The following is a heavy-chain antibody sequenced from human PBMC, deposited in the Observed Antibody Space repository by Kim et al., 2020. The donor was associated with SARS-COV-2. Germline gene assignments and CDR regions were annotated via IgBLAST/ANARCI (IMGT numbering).Heavy chain of an antibody. CDR3: ARLSLSQQLGPYWYFDL. V-gene: IGHV7-4-1*02. CDR2: INTNTGNP. D-gene: IGHD6-13*01. J-gene: IGHJ2*01. CDR1: GYTFTSYA. Sequence: ASVKVSCKASGYTFTSYAMNWVRQAPGQGLEWMGWINTNTGNPTYAQGFTGRFVFSLDTSVSTAYLQISSLKAEDTAVYYCARLSLSQQLGPYWYFDLWGRGTLVTVSS.